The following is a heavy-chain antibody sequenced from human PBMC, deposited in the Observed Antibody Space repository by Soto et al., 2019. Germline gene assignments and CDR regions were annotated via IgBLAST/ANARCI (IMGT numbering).Heavy chain of an antibody. D-gene: IGHD2-15*01. CDR2: IIPILGIA. J-gene: IGHJ3*02. Sequence: QVQLVQSGAEVKKPGSSVKVSCKASGGTFSSYTISWVRQAPGQGLEWMGRIIPILGIANYAQKFQGRVTITADKSTSTAYMELSSLRSEDTAVYYCAREGRSGGSFHDAFDIWGQGTMVTVSS. CDR1: GGTFSSYT. CDR3: AREGRSGGSFHDAFDI. V-gene: IGHV1-69*08.